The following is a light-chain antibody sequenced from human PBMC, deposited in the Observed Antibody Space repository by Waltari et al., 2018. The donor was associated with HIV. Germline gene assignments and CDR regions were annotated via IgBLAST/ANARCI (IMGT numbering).Light chain of an antibody. J-gene: IGKJ3*01. CDR3: QQNGNSLT. CDR1: QSLSSNY. Sequence: EIVFTQSPGTLSLSPGDRATLSCRTSQSLSSNYLAWYQQKPGQAPRLLIFGASSRATDIPDRFSGSGSGTDFTLTIRRLEPEDFAVYYCQQNGNSLTFGPGTKVNIK. CDR2: GAS. V-gene: IGKV3-20*01.